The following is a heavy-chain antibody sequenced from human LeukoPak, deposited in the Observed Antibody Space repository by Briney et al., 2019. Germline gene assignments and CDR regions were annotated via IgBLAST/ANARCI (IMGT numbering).Heavy chain of an antibody. CDR2: ISSSGSTI. D-gene: IGHD3-10*02. J-gene: IGHJ6*04. Sequence: GGSLRLSCAASAFTFSSYSMDWVRQAPGKGLEWVSYISSSGSTIYYADSVKGRFTISRDNAKNSLYLQMNSLRAEDTAVYYCAELGITMIGGVWGKGTTVTISS. CDR1: AFTFSSYS. V-gene: IGHV3-48*04. CDR3: AELGITMIGGV.